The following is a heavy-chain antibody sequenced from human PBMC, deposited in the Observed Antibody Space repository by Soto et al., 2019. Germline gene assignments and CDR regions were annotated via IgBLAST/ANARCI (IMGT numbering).Heavy chain of an antibody. J-gene: IGHJ4*02. Sequence: GGSLRLSCAASGFTFSNYAMSWVRQAPGEGLEWVSALSGGGISTDYADPVRGRFTISRDNFKNTLFLQMNSLRAEDTAVYYCAKGHRGRLGAAAGSPYFDSWGQGTLVTVSS. CDR3: AKGHRGRLGAAAGSPYFDS. V-gene: IGHV3-23*01. CDR2: LSGGGIST. D-gene: IGHD6-13*01. CDR1: GFTFSNYA.